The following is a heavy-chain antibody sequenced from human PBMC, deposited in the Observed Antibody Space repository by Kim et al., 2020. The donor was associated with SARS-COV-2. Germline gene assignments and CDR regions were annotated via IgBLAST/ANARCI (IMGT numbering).Heavy chain of an antibody. V-gene: IGHV4-31*02. D-gene: IGHD3-3*01. Sequence: YLKSRVTISVDTSKNQFSLTRSSGTAADTAVYYCARGRITICGVVTEFDYWGQGTLVTVSS. CDR3: ARGRITICGVVTEFDY. J-gene: IGHJ4*02.